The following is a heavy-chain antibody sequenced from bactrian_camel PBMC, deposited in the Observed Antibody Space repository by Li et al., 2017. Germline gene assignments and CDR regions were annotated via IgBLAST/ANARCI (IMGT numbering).Heavy chain of an antibody. CDR3: AAEDQAPWDMGWICKYNS. CDR2: VDSNGVT. D-gene: IGHD3*01. Sequence: HVQLVESGGGSALAGGSVRLSCAASGYTFNTYSWFRQAPGSQRETVATVDSNGVTKVAGSVKGRFTLSEDNAKKTWYLRMNSLKPEDTALYTCAAEDQAPWDMGWICKYNSLGQGTQVTV. J-gene: IGHJ6*01. CDR1: GYTFNTY. V-gene: IGHV3S53*01.